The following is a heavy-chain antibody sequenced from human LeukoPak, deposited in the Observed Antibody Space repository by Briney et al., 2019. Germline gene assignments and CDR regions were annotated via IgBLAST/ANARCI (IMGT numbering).Heavy chain of an antibody. V-gene: IGHV3-23*01. CDR3: AKGTTITIFGVVNDF. CDR1: GFTFGSYA. CDR2: ISGTGGGT. J-gene: IGHJ4*02. D-gene: IGHD3-3*01. Sequence: HTGGSLRLSCAASGFTFGSYAMSWVRQAPGKGLEWVSGISGTGGGTNYADSVKGRFTISRDNSKKTLYLQMNSLSAEDTAIYFCAKGTTITIFGVVNDFWGQGTLVTVSS.